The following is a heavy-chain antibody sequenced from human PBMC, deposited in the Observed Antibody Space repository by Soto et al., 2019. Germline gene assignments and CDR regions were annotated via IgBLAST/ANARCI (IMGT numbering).Heavy chain of an antibody. CDR3: ARHGIEYSSSPYNWFEP. V-gene: IGHV4-39*01. Sequence: SETLSLTCTVSGGSISSSSYYWGWIRQPPGKGLEWIGSIYYSGSTYYNPSLKSRVTISVDTSKNQFSLKLSSVTAADTAVYYCARHGIEYSSSPYNWFEPWGQGTLVTVSS. D-gene: IGHD6-6*01. J-gene: IGHJ5*02. CDR2: IYYSGST. CDR1: GGSISSSSYY.